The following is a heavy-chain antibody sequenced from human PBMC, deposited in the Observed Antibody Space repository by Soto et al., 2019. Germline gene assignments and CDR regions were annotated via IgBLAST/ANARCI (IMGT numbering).Heavy chain of an antibody. CDR1: GFTFSSYA. CDR3: ARSPWNRPRTGNWFDP. CDR2: ISYDGSNK. V-gene: IGHV3-30-3*01. Sequence: ESGGGVVQPGRSLRLSCAASGFTFSSYAMHWVRQAPGKGLEWVAVISYDGSNKYYADSVKGRFTISRDNSKNTLYLQMNSLRAEDTAVYYCARSPWNRPRTGNWFDPWGQGTLVTVSS. D-gene: IGHD1-1*01. J-gene: IGHJ5*02.